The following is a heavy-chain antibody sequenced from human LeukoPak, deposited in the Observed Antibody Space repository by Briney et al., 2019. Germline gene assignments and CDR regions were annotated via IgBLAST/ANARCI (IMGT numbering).Heavy chain of an antibody. V-gene: IGHV4-38-2*01. CDR2: IYHSGST. Sequence: SETLSLTCAVSGYSISSGYYWGWIRQPPGKGLEWIGSIYHSGSTYYNPSLKSRVTISVDMSKKQFSLKLSSVTAADTAVYYCARCNADAFDIWGQGTMVTVSS. D-gene: IGHD2/OR15-2a*01. CDR3: ARCNADAFDI. J-gene: IGHJ3*02. CDR1: GYSISSGYY.